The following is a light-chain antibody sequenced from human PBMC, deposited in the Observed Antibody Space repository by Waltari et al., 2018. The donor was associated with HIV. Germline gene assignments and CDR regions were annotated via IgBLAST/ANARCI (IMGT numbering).Light chain of an antibody. CDR2: LSS. CDR1: QSLLHSSGYDY. V-gene: IGKV2-28*01. CDR3: MQALETPPT. J-gene: IGKJ2*01. Sequence: DIVMTQSPLSLPVTPGEPASITCRSSQSLLHSSGYDYLDWYLQKPGQSPQLLIYLSSNRAFGVPDRVSGIGSGTDFTLKISRVEAEDVGVYYCMQALETPPTFGHGTKLEIK.